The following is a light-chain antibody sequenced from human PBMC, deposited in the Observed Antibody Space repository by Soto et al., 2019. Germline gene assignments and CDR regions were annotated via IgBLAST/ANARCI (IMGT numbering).Light chain of an antibody. J-gene: IGKJ5*01. Sequence: DIQMTQSPSAMSASVGDRVTITCRASQGIHKYLAWFQQQPGKVPKRLIYGASSLQSGVPSRFSGSGSGTEFTLTISSLQPADVATYYCLQHNFYPPTFGQGTRRE. CDR1: QGIHKY. V-gene: IGKV1-17*03. CDR2: GAS. CDR3: LQHNFYPPT.